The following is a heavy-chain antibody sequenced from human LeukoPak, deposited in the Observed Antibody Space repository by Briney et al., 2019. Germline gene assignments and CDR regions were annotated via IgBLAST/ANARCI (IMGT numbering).Heavy chain of an antibody. CDR3: AKDGAILTGYYWYFDY. CDR2: ISGSGGST. J-gene: IGHJ4*02. Sequence: GGSVRLSCAASRFTFNIYAMSCVPRAPAKAREGVSYISGSGGSTHYADSVKGRFTIYRDNSKNTLHLQMNSLRAEDTAVYYCAKDGAILTGYYWYFDYWGQGTLVTVSS. D-gene: IGHD3-9*01. V-gene: IGHV3-23*01. CDR1: RFTFNIYA.